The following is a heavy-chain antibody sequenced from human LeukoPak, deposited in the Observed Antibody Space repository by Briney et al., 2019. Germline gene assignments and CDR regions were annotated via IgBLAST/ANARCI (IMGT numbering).Heavy chain of an antibody. J-gene: IGHJ4*02. D-gene: IGHD1-26*01. V-gene: IGHV3-48*02. Sequence: GGSLRLSCAASGFTFSSYSMNWVRQAPGKGLEWDSYISSTSETIYYADSVRGRFTISRDNAKNSLFLQMNSLRDEDTAVYYCARGSGRYYYWGQGTLVTVSS. CDR2: ISSTSETI. CDR3: ARGSGRYYY. CDR1: GFTFSSYS.